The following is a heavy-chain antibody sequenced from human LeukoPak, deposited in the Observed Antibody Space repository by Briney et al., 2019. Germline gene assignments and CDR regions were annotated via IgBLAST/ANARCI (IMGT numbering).Heavy chain of an antibody. V-gene: IGHV3-48*03. CDR1: GFTFSSYE. Sequence: GGSLRLSCAASGFTFSSYEMNWVRQAPGKGLEWVSYISSSGSTIYYADSVKGRFTISRDNAKNSLYLQMNSPRAEDTAVYYCARDTTFSFDYWGQGTLVTVSS. J-gene: IGHJ4*02. D-gene: IGHD2/OR15-2a*01. CDR3: ARDTTFSFDY. CDR2: ISSSGSTI.